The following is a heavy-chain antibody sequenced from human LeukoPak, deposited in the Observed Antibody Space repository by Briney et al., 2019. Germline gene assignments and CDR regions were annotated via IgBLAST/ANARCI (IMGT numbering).Heavy chain of an antibody. CDR3: ASLKESITARPDY. J-gene: IGHJ4*02. CDR1: GFTFSSYS. D-gene: IGHD6-6*01. CDR2: ISSSSSTI. V-gene: IGHV3-48*01. Sequence: PGGSLRLSCAASGFTFSSYSMNWVRQAPGEGLEWVSYISSSSSTIYYADSVKGRFTISRDNAKNSLYLQMNSLRAEDTAVYYCASLKESITARPDYWGQGTLVTVSS.